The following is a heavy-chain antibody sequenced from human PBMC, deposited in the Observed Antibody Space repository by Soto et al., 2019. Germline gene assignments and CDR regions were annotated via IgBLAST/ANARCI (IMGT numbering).Heavy chain of an antibody. V-gene: IGHV3-30*18. Sequence: GGSLRLSCAASGFTFSSYGMHWVRQAPGKGLEWVAVISYDGSNKYYADSVKGRFTISRDNSKNTRYLQMNSLRAEDTAVYYCAKEGLGSGWYDYWGQGTLVTVSS. D-gene: IGHD6-13*01. CDR3: AKEGLGSGWYDY. CDR2: ISYDGSNK. J-gene: IGHJ4*02. CDR1: GFTFSSYG.